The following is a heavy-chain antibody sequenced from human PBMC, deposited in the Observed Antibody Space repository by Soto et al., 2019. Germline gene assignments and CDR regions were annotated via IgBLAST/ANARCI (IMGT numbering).Heavy chain of an antibody. V-gene: IGHV3-23*01. CDR1: GFTFSSYA. Sequence: EVQLLESGEGLVQPGGSLKLSCAASGFTFSSYAMSWVRQAPGKGLEWVSGIGGSGGNTYYAGSVKGRFTISRDNSKNTLFLQMNSLRAEDTAEYYCARVVRYFDTPYGMDVWGQGTTVTVSS. D-gene: IGHD3-9*01. CDR2: IGGSGGNT. CDR3: ARVVRYFDTPYGMDV. J-gene: IGHJ6*02.